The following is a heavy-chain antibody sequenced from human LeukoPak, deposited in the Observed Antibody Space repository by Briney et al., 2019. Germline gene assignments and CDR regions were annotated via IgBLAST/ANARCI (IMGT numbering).Heavy chain of an antibody. D-gene: IGHD2-15*01. CDR1: GGSISSYY. J-gene: IGHJ6*03. Sequence: SETLSLTCTVSGGSISSYYWSWIRQPPGKGLEWIGYIYYSGSTNYNPSLKSRVTISVDTSKNQFSLKLSSVTAADTAVYYCARTSEGYCSGGSCWDYYYYMDVWGKGTTVTVSS. CDR3: ARTSEGYCSGGSCWDYYYYMDV. CDR2: IYYSGST. V-gene: IGHV4-59*01.